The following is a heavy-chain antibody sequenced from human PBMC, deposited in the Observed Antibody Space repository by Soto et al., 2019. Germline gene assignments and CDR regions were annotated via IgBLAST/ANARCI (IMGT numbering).Heavy chain of an antibody. J-gene: IGHJ4*02. CDR1: GYTFSDYG. Sequence: KVSCKTSGYTFSDYGASWVRQMPGKGLEWMGRIDPSDSYTNYSPSFQGHVTISVDKSISTAYLQWSSLKASDTAMYYCARHLTSAAFDYWGQGSLVTVSS. CDR2: IDPSDSYT. D-gene: IGHD7-27*01. CDR3: ARHLTSAAFDY. V-gene: IGHV5-10-1*01.